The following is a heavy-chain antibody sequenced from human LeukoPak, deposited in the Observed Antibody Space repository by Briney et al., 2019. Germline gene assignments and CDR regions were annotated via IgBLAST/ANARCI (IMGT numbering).Heavy chain of an antibody. CDR3: AREPRQSRMTTYFFDY. J-gene: IGHJ4*02. V-gene: IGHV4-39*07. CDR2: ISHSVTT. CDR1: GASISSSSYY. Sequence: SETLSLTCTVSGASISSSSYYWGWIRQPPGKGMEWIGSISHSVTTYYNPSLKSRVTIFVDTSKNQFSLKLSSVTAADTAVYYCAREPRQSRMTTYFFDYWGQGTLVTVSS. D-gene: IGHD4-17*01.